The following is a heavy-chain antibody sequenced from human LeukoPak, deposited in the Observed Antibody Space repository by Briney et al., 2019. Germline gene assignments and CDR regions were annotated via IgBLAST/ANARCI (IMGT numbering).Heavy chain of an antibody. D-gene: IGHD3-10*01. CDR3: ARAYYYGSGSYSPPYFQH. Sequence: SETLSLTCTVSGDSISSSSHSWGWIRQPPGKGLEWIGSMYYSGSTYYNPSLKSRVTISVDTSKNQFSLKLSSVTAADTAVYYCARAYYYGSGSYSPPYFQHWGQGTLVTVSS. CDR1: GDSISSSSHS. J-gene: IGHJ1*01. V-gene: IGHV4-39*07. CDR2: MYYSGST.